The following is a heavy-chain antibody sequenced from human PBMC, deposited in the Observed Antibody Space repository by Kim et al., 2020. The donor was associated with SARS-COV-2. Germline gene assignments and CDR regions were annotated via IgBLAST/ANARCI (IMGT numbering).Heavy chain of an antibody. Sequence: GGSLRLSCAASGFTFRDFHMSWIRQAPGKGLEWVSYMSSSGSTIHYPDSVKGRFTISRDNAKNSLYLQMNSLRTEDTAVYYCARAGCSSANCNRVDYWGQGTLVTVS. CDR2: MSSSGSTI. D-gene: IGHD2-2*01. V-gene: IGHV3-11*01. J-gene: IGHJ4*02. CDR1: GFTFRDFH. CDR3: ARAGCSSANCNRVDY.